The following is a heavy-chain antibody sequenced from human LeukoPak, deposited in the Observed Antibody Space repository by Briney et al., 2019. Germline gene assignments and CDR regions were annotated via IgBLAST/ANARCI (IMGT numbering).Heavy chain of an antibody. CDR3: ATEGTTGHGINDQGLDS. J-gene: IGHJ4*02. D-gene: IGHD4-17*01. CDR1: GFSVSTTY. CDR2: ISSGGDT. V-gene: IGHV3-66*01. Sequence: GSLRLSCAASGFSVSTTYLSWVRQAPGKGLDWLSVISSGGDTRFAESVKGRFTTSRDISKNTVYLQMNNLRAEDTAVYYCATEGTTGHGINDQGLDSWGQGILVTVSS.